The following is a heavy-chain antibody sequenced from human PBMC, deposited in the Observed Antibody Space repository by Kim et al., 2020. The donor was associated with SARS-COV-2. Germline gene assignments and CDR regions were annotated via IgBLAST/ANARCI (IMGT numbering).Heavy chain of an antibody. Sequence: ASVKVSCKASGYTFTSYYMHWVRQAPGQGLEWMGIINPSGGSTSYAQKFQGRVTMTRDTSTSTVYMELSSLRSEDTAVYYCARDLRSRIDPMVRGYYGMDVWGQGTTVTVSS. CDR2: INPSGGST. CDR1: GYTFTSYY. J-gene: IGHJ6*02. D-gene: IGHD3-10*01. V-gene: IGHV1-46*01. CDR3: ARDLRSRIDPMVRGYYGMDV.